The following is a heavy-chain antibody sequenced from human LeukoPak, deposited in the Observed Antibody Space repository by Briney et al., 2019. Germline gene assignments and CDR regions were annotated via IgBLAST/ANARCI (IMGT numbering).Heavy chain of an antibody. D-gene: IGHD3-22*01. J-gene: IGHJ4*02. CDR2: ISSDGNAM. CDR1: GFTFTAYL. Sequence: GGSLRLSCAASGFTFTAYLIHWVRRAPGKGLEWVAVISSDGNAMFYADSVKGRFTISRDNSKNTLYLQVNSLRAEDTAVYYCVRESEYYFDHSASFDYWGQGTLVTVSS. CDR3: VRESEYYFDHSASFDY. V-gene: IGHV3-30-3*01.